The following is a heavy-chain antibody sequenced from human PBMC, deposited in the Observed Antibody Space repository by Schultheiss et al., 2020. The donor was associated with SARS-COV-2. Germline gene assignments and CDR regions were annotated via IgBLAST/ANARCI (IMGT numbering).Heavy chain of an antibody. J-gene: IGHJ4*02. CDR1: GYTFTGYY. Sequence: ASVKVSCKASGYTFTGYYMHWVRQAPGQGLEWMGWINPNSGGTNYAQKFQGRVTMTRDTSISTAYMELTSLRSDDTAIYYCATLWEDNDYWGPGTVVTVSS. CDR3: ATLWEDNDY. V-gene: IGHV1-2*02. D-gene: IGHD1-26*01. CDR2: INPNSGGT.